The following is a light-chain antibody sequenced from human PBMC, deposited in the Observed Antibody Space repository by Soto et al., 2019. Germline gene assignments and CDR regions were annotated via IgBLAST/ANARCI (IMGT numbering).Light chain of an antibody. J-gene: IGLJ2*01. V-gene: IGLV1-40*01. CDR1: SSNIGAGYD. CDR3: QSYDSSLSGSV. CDR2: GNN. Sequence: QSVLTQPPSVSGAPGQRVTISCTGSSSNIGAGYDVHWYQQLPGTAPKLLISGNNTRPSGVPDRFSGSKSGTSASLAITGLQAEDETEYYCQSYDSSLSGSVFGGGTKLTVL.